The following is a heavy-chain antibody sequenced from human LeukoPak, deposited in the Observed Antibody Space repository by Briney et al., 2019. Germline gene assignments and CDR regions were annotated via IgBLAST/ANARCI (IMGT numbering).Heavy chain of an antibody. D-gene: IGHD1-1*01. CDR2: IRYDGSNK. CDR1: GFTFSSYG. CDR3: AKGSQAVHDAFDI. V-gene: IGHV3-30*02. J-gene: IGHJ3*02. Sequence: GGSLRLSCAASGFTFSSYGMHWVRQAPGKGLEWVAFIRYDGSNKYYADSVKGRFTISRDNSKNTLYLQMNSLRAEDTAVYYCAKGSQAVHDAFDIWGQGTMVTVSS.